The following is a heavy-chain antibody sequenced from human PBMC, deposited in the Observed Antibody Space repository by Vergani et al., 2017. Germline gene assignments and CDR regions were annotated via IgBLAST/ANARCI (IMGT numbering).Heavy chain of an antibody. CDR2: IYTSGST. CDR3: ARGSRCSGGSCYYS. Sequence: QVQLQESGPGLVKPSQTLSLTCTVSGGSISSGSYYWSWIRQPAGKGLGWIGRIYTSGSTNYNPSLKSRVTISVDTSKNQFSLKLSSVTAADTAVYYCARGSRCSGGSCYYSWGQGTLVTVSS. D-gene: IGHD2-15*01. J-gene: IGHJ4*02. V-gene: IGHV4-61*02. CDR1: GGSISSGSYY.